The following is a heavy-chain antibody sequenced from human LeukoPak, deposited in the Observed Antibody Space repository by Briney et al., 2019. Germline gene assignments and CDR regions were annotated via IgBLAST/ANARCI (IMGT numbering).Heavy chain of an antibody. Sequence: TGGSLRLCCAGSGFTVSSSFMAWVRQAPGKGVEWVSIIYISGNTSYADSVKGRFTISRDNSKNTLFLQMNSLRAEDTAVYYCARDRGTLRAFDIWGQGTMVTVSS. D-gene: IGHD3/OR15-3a*01. J-gene: IGHJ3*02. V-gene: IGHV3-66*01. CDR1: GFTVSSSF. CDR3: ARDRGTLRAFDI. CDR2: IYISGNT.